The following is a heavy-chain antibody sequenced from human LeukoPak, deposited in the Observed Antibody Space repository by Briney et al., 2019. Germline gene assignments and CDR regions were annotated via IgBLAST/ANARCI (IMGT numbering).Heavy chain of an antibody. CDR3: ARSLGGSGYPYYYYMDV. CDR2: IYYSGST. Sequence: PSETLSLTCTVSGGSISSSSYYWGWIRQPPGKGLEWIGSIYYSGSTYYNPSLKSRVTISVDTSKNQFSLKLSSVTAADTAVYYCARSLGGSGYPYYYYMDVWGKGTTVTVSS. V-gene: IGHV4-39*07. CDR1: GGSISSSSYY. D-gene: IGHD3-22*01. J-gene: IGHJ6*03.